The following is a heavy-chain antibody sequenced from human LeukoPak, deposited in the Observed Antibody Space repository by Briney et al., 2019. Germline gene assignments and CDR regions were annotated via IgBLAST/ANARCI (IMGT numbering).Heavy chain of an antibody. CDR1: RFTVSSNY. J-gene: IGHJ4*02. Sequence: GGSLRLSCAASRFTVSSNYMTWVRQAPGRGLQWVSSINNSGTRTFYEDSVRGRFTISRDDSKNTIYLQMNSLRAEDTAIYYCAKDPLGGDETDYWGQGILVTVSS. D-gene: IGHD3-16*01. CDR2: INNSGTRT. CDR3: AKDPLGGDETDY. V-gene: IGHV3-23*05.